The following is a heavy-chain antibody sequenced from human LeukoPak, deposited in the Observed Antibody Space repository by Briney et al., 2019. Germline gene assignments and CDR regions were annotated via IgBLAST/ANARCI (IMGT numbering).Heavy chain of an antibody. D-gene: IGHD3-10*01. CDR3: ARSGRPLTYYYGSGSYRNWFDP. CDR1: GGSISSYY. V-gene: IGHV4-59*01. CDR2: IYYGGST. Sequence: KPSETLSLTCTASGGSISSYYWSWIRQPPGKGLEGIGYIYYGGSTNYNPSLKSRVTISVDTSKNQFSLKLSSVTAADTAVYYCARSGRPLTYYYGSGSYRNWFDPWGQGTLVTVSS. J-gene: IGHJ5*02.